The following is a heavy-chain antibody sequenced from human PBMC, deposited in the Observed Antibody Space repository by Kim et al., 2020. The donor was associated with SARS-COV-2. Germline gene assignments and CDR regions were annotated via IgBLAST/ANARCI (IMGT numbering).Heavy chain of an antibody. Sequence: AQKFQGRVTMTRDTSISTAYMELSRLRSDDTAVYYCARDRSGYSYGMSVYWGQGTLVTVSS. D-gene: IGHD5-18*01. CDR3: ARDRSGYSYGMSVY. J-gene: IGHJ4*02. V-gene: IGHV1-2*02.